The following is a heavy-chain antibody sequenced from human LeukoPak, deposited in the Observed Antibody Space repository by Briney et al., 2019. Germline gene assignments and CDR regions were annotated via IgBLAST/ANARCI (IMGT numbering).Heavy chain of an antibody. Sequence: GESLKISCKGSGYSFTSYWIGWVRQMPGKGLEWMGIIYPGDSDTRYSPSFQGQVTISADKSISTAYLQWSSLKASDTAMYYCARVESGSSSWYGDDAFDIWGQGTMVTVSS. CDR3: ARVESGSSSWYGDDAFDI. CDR2: IYPGDSDT. J-gene: IGHJ3*02. D-gene: IGHD6-13*01. V-gene: IGHV5-51*01. CDR1: GYSFTSYW.